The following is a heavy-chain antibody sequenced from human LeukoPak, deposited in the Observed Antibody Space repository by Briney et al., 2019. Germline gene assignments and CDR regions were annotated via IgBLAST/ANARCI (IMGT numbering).Heavy chain of an antibody. D-gene: IGHD3-10*01. J-gene: IGHJ4*02. V-gene: IGHV1-18*01. CDR1: GYTFTSYG. CDR3: ARTRITDYGSGSYLDY. Sequence: ASVTVSCKASGYTFTSYGISWVRQAPGQGLEWMGWISAYNGNTNYAQKLQGRVTMTTDTSTSTAYMELRSLRSDDTAVYYCARTRITDYGSGSYLDYWGQGTLVTVSS. CDR2: ISAYNGNT.